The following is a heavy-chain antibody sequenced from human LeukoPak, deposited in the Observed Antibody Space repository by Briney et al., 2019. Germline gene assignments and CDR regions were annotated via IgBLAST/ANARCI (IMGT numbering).Heavy chain of an antibody. D-gene: IGHD5-18*01. J-gene: IGHJ3*02. CDR3: AKDVAGYSYGEGAFDI. V-gene: IGHV3-9*03. CDR1: GFTFDDYA. Sequence: GGCLRLSCAASGFTFDDYAMHWVRQAPGKGLEWVSGISWNSDSIGYADSVKGRFTISRDNAKNSLYLQMNSLRAEDMALYYCAKDVAGYSYGEGAFDIWGQGTMVTVSS. CDR2: ISWNSDSI.